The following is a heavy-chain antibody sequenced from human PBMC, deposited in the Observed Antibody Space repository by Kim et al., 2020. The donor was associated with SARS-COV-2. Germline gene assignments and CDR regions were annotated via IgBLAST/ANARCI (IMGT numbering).Heavy chain of an antibody. V-gene: IGHV1-2*06. CDR2: INPNSGGT. J-gene: IGHJ4*02. CDR1: GYTFTNYY. D-gene: IGHD3-22*01. Sequence: ASVKVSCEASGYTFTNYYMHWVRQAPGQGLEWMGRINPNSGGTTYAQKFQGRVTMTRDTSISTAYMELSRLRSDDTAVYYCAKYYYDSSGYYAIGYWGQGPLVTVSS. CDR3: AKYYYDSSGYYAIGY.